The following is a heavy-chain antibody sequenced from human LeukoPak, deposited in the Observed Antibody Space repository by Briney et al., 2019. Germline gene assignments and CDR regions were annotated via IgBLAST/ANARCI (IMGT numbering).Heavy chain of an antibody. D-gene: IGHD1-26*01. V-gene: IGHV4-59*01. CDR3: ARAATWRERGWFDP. CDR1: GGSISSYY. CDR2: IYYSGST. J-gene: IGHJ5*02. Sequence: PSETLSLTCTVSGGSISSYYWSWIRQPPGKGLEWIGYIYYSGSTNYNPSLKSRVTISVDTSKNQFSLKLSSVTAADTAVYYYARAATWRERGWFDPWGQGTLVTVSS.